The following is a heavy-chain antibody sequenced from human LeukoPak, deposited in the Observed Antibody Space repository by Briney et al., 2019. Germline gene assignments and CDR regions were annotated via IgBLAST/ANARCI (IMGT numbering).Heavy chain of an antibody. CDR3: AKSMDILTGYLWSLDY. CDR1: GFIFSSYE. V-gene: IGHV3-48*03. Sequence: GGSLRLSCAASGFIFSSYEMNWVRQAPGKGLEWISYISTTGDRIQYADSVKGRFTISRDNSKNTLYLQMNSLRPEDTAVYYCAKSMDILTGYLWSLDYWGQGTLVTVSS. D-gene: IGHD3-9*01. CDR2: ISTTGDRI. J-gene: IGHJ4*02.